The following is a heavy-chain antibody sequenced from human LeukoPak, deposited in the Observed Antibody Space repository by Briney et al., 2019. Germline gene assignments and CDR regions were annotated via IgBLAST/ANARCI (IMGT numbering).Heavy chain of an antibody. J-gene: IGHJ4*02. CDR1: GFTFSSYE. CDR2: ISSSGSTI. D-gene: IGHD3-10*01. Sequence: EPGGSLRLSCAASGFTFSSYEMNWVRQAPGKGLEWVSYISSSGSTIYYADSVKGRFTISRDNAKNSLYLQMNSLRAEDTAVYYCARDYYGSGSYSYYFDYWGQGTLVTVSS. V-gene: IGHV3-48*03. CDR3: ARDYYGSGSYSYYFDY.